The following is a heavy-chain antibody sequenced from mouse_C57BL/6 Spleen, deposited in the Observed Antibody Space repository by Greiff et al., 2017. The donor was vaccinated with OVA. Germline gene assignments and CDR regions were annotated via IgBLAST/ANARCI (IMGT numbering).Heavy chain of an antibody. V-gene: IGHV1-52*01. CDR2: IDPSDSET. J-gene: IGHJ3*01. Sequence: VKLQQSGAELVRPGSSVKLSCKASGYTFTSYWMHWVKQRPIQGLEWIGNIDPSDSETHYNQKFKDKATLTVDKSSSTAYMQLSSLTSEDSAVYYCAGKGFAYWGQGTLVTVSA. CDR3: AGKGFAY. CDR1: GYTFTSYW.